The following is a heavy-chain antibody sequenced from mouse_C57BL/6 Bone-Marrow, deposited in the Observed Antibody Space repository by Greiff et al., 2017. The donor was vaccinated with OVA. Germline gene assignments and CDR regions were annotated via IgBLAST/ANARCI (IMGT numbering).Heavy chain of an antibody. CDR3: AIRNYYAMDY. CDR2: IDPSDSYT. J-gene: IGHJ4*01. D-gene: IGHD2-12*01. Sequence: VKLQQPGAELVKPGASVKLSCKASGYTFTSYWMQWVKQRPGQGLEWIGEIDPSDSYTNYNQKFKGKATLTVDTSSSTAYMQLSSLTSEDSAVYYCAIRNYYAMDYWGQGTSVTVSS. V-gene: IGHV1-50*01. CDR1: GYTFTSYW.